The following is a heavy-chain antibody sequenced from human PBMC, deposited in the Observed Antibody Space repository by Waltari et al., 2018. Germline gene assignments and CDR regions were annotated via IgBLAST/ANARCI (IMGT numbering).Heavy chain of an antibody. CDR2: IYYSGST. CDR1: GGSISSGDYY. CDR3: AREGGDYGDSKGHDY. Sequence: QEQLQESGPGLVKPSQTLSLTCTVSGGSISSGDYYWSWIRQPPGKGLEWIGYIYYSGSTYYNPSLKSRVTISVDTSKNQFSLKLSSVTAADTAVYYCAREGGDYGDSKGHDYWGQGTLVTVSS. D-gene: IGHD4-17*01. J-gene: IGHJ4*02. V-gene: IGHV4-30-4*08.